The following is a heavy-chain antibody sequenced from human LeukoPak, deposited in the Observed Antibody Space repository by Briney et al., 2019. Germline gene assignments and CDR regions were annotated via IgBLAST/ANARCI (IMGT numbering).Heavy chain of an antibody. J-gene: IGHJ4*02. D-gene: IGHD3-10*01. Sequence: GGSLRLSCVASGFNFENYYMSWVRQAPGKGLEWVADIRHDGSEQYNVDSMKGRFTISRDIAKNSLFLQMNSLTAEDTAVYYCARDGSGSDFSLDYWGQGTLVTVSS. CDR3: ARDGSGSDFSLDY. V-gene: IGHV3-7*04. CDR1: GFNFENYY. CDR2: IRHDGSEQ.